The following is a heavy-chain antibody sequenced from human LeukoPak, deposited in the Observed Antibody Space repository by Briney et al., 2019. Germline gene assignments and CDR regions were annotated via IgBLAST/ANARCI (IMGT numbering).Heavy chain of an antibody. CDR1: GFTFSDYY. V-gene: IGHV3-11*01. Sequence: GGSLRLSCAASGFTFSDYYMSWIRQAPGKGLEWVSYISSSGSTIYYADSVKGRFTISRDNAKNSLYLQMNSLRAEDTAVYYCARGERVYCSSTSCYHPSYWGQGTLVTVSS. CDR2: ISSSGSTI. D-gene: IGHD2-2*01. CDR3: ARGERVYCSSTSCYHPSY. J-gene: IGHJ4*02.